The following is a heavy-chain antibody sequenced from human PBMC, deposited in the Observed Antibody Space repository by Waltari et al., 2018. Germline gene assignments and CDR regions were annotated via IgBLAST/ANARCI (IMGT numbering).Heavy chain of an antibody. CDR2: MNPNSGNT. J-gene: IGHJ6*02. Sequence: QVQLVQSGAEVKKPGASVKVSCKASGYTFTSYDINWVRQATGQGLEWMGWMNPNSGNTGYAQKFQGRVTITRNTSISTAYMELSSLRSEDTAVYYCARGVTTMVQGVSYYYGMDVWGQGTTVTVSS. CDR1: GYTFTSYD. V-gene: IGHV1-8*03. CDR3: ARGVTTMVQGVSYYYGMDV. D-gene: IGHD3-10*01.